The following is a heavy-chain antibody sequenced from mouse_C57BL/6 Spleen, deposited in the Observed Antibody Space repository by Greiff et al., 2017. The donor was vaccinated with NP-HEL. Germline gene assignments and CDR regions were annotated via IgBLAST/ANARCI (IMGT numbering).Heavy chain of an antibody. J-gene: IGHJ4*01. D-gene: IGHD4-1*01. Sequence: EVMLVEPGGGLVQPKGSLKLSCAASGFTFNTYAMHWVRQAPGKGLEWVARIRSKSSNYATYYADSVKDKFTISRDDSQSMLYLQMNNLKTEDTAMYYCVRGGPWDFAMDYWGQGTSVTVSS. V-gene: IGHV10-3*01. CDR2: IRSKSSNYAT. CDR3: VRGGPWDFAMDY. CDR1: GFTFNTYA.